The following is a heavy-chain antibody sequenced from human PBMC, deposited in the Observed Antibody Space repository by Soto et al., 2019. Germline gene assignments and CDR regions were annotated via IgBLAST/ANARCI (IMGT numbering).Heavy chain of an antibody. CDR2: IIPIFGTA. V-gene: IGHV1-69*13. CDR1: GGTFSSYA. J-gene: IGHJ6*02. CDR3: ASRIVVVPAAPYGMDV. Sequence: ASVKVSCKASGGTFSSYAISWVRQAPGQGLEWMGGIIPIFGTANYAQKFQSRVTITADESTSTAYMELSSLRSEDTAVYYCASRIVVVPAAPYGMDVWGQGTTVTVSS. D-gene: IGHD2-2*01.